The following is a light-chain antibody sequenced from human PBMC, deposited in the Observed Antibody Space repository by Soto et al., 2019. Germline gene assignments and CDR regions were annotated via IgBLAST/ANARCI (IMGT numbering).Light chain of an antibody. CDR2: GAS. CDR3: QQYNNWPQT. Sequence: EIVLTQSPATLSLSPGERASLSCRASQSVSSNLAWYQQKPGQAPRLLIYGASTRATGIPARFSGSGSGTEFTLTISSLQSEDFAVHYCQQYNNWPQTFGQGTKVDIK. CDR1: QSVSSN. J-gene: IGKJ1*01. V-gene: IGKV3-15*01.